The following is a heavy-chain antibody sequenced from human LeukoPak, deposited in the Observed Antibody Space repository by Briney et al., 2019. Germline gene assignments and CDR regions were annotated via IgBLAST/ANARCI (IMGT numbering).Heavy chain of an antibody. CDR3: ARDVGS. Sequence: SKTLSLTCTVSGASISSATYYWGWIRQPPWKGLEWIGTIYYDGNTYYNPSLKSRVTISPDTSKNQFSLRLTSVTAADTAVYYCARDVGSWGQGTLVTVSS. V-gene: IGHV4-39*07. CDR1: GASISSATYY. J-gene: IGHJ5*02. D-gene: IGHD3-10*01. CDR2: IYYDGNT.